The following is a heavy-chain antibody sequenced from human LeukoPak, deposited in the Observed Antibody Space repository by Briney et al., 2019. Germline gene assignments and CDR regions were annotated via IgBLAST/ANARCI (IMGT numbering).Heavy chain of an antibody. V-gene: IGHV4-39*07. D-gene: IGHD3-16*01. CDR3: ARDLGAMTGQDY. CDR1: GGFIRDSGYY. J-gene: IGHJ4*02. CDR2: VFYSGRT. Sequence: SETLSLTCTVSGGFIRDSGYYWGWIRQPPGKGLEWIGTVFYSGRTYYNPSLKSRVTISVDTSKNQFSLKLSSVTAADTAVYYCARDLGAMTGQDYWGQGTLVTVSS.